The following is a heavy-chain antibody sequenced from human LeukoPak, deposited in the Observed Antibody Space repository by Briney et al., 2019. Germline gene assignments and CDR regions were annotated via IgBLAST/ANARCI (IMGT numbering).Heavy chain of an antibody. CDR2: ISSSGSTI. CDR3: ARDPSAGMGTGFDY. V-gene: IGHV3-48*03. J-gene: IGHJ4*02. D-gene: IGHD1-14*01. CDR1: GFTFSSYE. Sequence: PGGSLRLSCAASGFTFSSYEMNWVRQAPGKGLEWVSYISSSGSTIYYADSVKGRFTISRDNAKNSLYLRMNSLRAEDMAVYYCARDPSAGMGTGFDYWGQGTLVTVSS.